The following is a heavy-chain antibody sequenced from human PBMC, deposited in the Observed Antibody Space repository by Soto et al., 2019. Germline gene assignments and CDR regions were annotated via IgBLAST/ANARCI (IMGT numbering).Heavy chain of an antibody. CDR1: GGTFSSYA. D-gene: IGHD3-22*01. CDR3: ATRGKYYYDSSGYYDDYYYYGMDV. J-gene: IGHJ6*02. CDR2: SIPIFGTA. Sequence: QVQLVQSGAEVKKPGSSVKVSCKASGGTFSSYAISWVRQAPGQGLEWMGGSIPIFGTANYAQKFQGRVTITADESTSTAYMELISLRSEDTAVYYCATRGKYYYDSSGYYDDYYYYGMDVWGQGTTVTVSS. V-gene: IGHV1-69*01.